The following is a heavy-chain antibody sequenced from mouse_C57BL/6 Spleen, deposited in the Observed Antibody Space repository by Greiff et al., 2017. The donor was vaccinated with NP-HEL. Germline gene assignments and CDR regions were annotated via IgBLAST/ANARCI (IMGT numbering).Heavy chain of an antibody. V-gene: IGHV1-63*01. D-gene: IGHD1-1*01. Sequence: VQLKESGAELVRPGTSVKMSCKASGYTFTNYWIGWAKQRPGHGLEWIGDIYPGGGYTNYNEKFKGKATLTADKSSSTAYMQFSSLTSEDSAIYYCARGDYGSSYGYFDVWGTGTTVTVSS. CDR1: GYTFTNYW. CDR2: IYPGGGYT. J-gene: IGHJ1*03. CDR3: ARGDYGSSYGYFDV.